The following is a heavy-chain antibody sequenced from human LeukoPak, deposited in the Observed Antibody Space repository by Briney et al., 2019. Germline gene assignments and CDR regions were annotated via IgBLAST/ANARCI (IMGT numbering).Heavy chain of an antibody. CDR3: ATLNGMDV. Sequence: GGSLRPSCAASGFTFSSYAMHWVRQAPGKGLEWVAVISNDGSNKYYADSVKGRFTISRDNSKNTLYLQMNSLRAEDTAVYYCATLNGMDVWGQGTTVTVSS. J-gene: IGHJ6*02. CDR2: ISNDGSNK. V-gene: IGHV3-30-3*01. CDR1: GFTFSSYA.